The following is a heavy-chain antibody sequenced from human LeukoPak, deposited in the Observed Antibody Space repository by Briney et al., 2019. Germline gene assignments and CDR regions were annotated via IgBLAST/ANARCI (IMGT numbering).Heavy chain of an antibody. CDR1: GGSISSYY. V-gene: IGHV4-59*01. J-gene: IGHJ4*02. D-gene: IGHD3-22*01. CDR3: ARGGWNKFDY. CDR2: IFYSGTT. Sequence: SETLSLTCTVSGGSISSYYWSWIWQPAGKGLEWIGFIFYSGTTNYNPSLKSRVTISVDTSKNQFSLKLSSVTAADTAVYYCARGGWNKFDYWGQGTLVTVSS.